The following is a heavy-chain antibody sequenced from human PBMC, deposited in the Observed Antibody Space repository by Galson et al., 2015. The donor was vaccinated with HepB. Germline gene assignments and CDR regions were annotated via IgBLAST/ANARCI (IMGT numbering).Heavy chain of an antibody. CDR1: GYTFTSYA. D-gene: IGHD4-17*01. V-gene: IGHV1-3*01. CDR2: INAGNGNT. CDR3: ARDRRATVTPNFGY. J-gene: IGHJ4*02. Sequence: SVKVSCKASGYTFTSYAMHWVRQAPGQRLEWMGWINAGNGNTKYSQKFQGRVTITRDASASTAYMELSSLRSEDTAVYYCARDRRATVTPNFGYWGQGTLVTVSS.